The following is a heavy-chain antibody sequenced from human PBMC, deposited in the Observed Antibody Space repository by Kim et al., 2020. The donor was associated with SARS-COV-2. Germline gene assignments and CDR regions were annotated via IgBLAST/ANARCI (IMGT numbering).Heavy chain of an antibody. D-gene: IGHD1-26*01. J-gene: IGHJ6*02. CDR3: AKDVWDYSGMDV. CDR1: GFSFSCCA. CDR2: ISHDGTSS. V-gene: IGHV3-23*01. Sequence: GGSLRPSCVASGFSFSCCAMTWVRQVPGKGPEWVSSISHDGTSSHYANSVRGRFTISRDDSKNTLYLQLNSLRGEDTALYYCAKDVWDYSGMDVWGQGTTVTVSS.